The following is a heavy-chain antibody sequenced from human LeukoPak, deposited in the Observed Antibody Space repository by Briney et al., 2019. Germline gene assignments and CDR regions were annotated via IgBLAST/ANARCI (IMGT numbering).Heavy chain of an antibody. V-gene: IGHV4-59*12. J-gene: IGHJ3*02. Sequence: SETLSLTCTVSGGSISSYYWSWIRQPPGKGLEWIGYIYYSGSTNYNPSLKSRVTISVDTSKNQFSLKLSSVTAADTAVYYCARTAYYDFWSGYDRAFDIWGQGTMVTVSS. CDR1: GGSISSYY. CDR3: ARTAYYDFWSGYDRAFDI. D-gene: IGHD3-3*01. CDR2: IYYSGST.